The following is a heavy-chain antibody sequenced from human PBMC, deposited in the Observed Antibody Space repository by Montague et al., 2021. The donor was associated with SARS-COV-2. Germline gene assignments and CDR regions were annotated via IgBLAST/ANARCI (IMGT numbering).Heavy chain of an antibody. J-gene: IGHJ4*02. Sequence: QSGAEVKKPGESLRISCKGFGYSFTTYWINWVRQMPGKGLEWMGKIDPSDSNAYYSPSFQGHVTISVDKSISTAYLQWSSLKASDTAMFYCATPDYWGQGTLVTVSS. CDR3: ATPDY. CDR2: IDPSDSNA. V-gene: IGHV5-10-1*01. CDR1: GYSFTTYW.